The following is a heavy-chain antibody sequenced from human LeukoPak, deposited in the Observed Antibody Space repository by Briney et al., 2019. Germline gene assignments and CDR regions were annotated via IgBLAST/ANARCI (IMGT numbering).Heavy chain of an antibody. CDR3: ARDHTYYDFWSGYYFDPFDY. J-gene: IGHJ4*02. CDR1: GYTFTSYY. CDR2: INPSGGST. V-gene: IGHV1-46*01. Sequence: ASVKVSCKASGYTFTSYYVHWVRQAPGQGLEWMGIINPSGGSTTYAQKFQGRVTMTRDTSISTAYMELSRLRSDDTAVYYCARDHTYYDFWSGYYFDPFDYWGQGTLVTVSS. D-gene: IGHD3-3*01.